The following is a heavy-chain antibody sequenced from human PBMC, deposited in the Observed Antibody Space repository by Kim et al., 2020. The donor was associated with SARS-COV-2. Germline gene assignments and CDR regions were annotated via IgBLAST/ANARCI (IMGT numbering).Heavy chain of an antibody. V-gene: IGHV3-23*01. Sequence: GGSLRLSCAASGFTFSSYAMSWVRQAPGKGLEWVSAISGSGGSTYYADSVKGRFTISRDNSKSTLYLQMNSLRAEDTAVYYCAKATFPVYAIPSLRGNYFDYWGQGTLVTVSS. CDR3: AKATFPVYAIPSLRGNYFDY. CDR2: ISGSGGST. D-gene: IGHD2-8*01. J-gene: IGHJ4*02. CDR1: GFTFSSYA.